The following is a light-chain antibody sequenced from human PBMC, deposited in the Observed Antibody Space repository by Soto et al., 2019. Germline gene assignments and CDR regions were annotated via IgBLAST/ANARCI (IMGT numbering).Light chain of an antibody. Sequence: IVLTQSPGTVSLSPGERATLSCRASQIGSSSYLAWYQQRPGKAPRLLIFGASTRATGIPDRFSGSGSGTDFTLTISRLEPEDSAVYFCQHYGSSQWTFGQWTFGQGTKVEI. V-gene: IGKV3-20*01. CDR2: GAS. J-gene: IGKJ1*01. CDR3: QHYGSSQWTFGQWT. CDR1: QIGSSSY.